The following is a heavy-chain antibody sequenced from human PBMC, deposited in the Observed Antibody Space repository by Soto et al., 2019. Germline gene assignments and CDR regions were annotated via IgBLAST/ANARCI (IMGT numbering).Heavy chain of an antibody. V-gene: IGHV1-69*01. Sequence: QVPLVQSGAEVKKPGSSVKVSCKASGGTFSSYAISWVRQAPGQGLEWMGGIIPIFGTANYAQKFQGRVTITADESTSTAYMELSSLRSEYTAVYYCARDSQSFSGYSGYAPGDYWGQGTLVTVSS. J-gene: IGHJ4*02. D-gene: IGHD5-12*01. CDR3: ARDSQSFSGYSGYAPGDY. CDR2: IIPIFGTA. CDR1: GGTFSSYA.